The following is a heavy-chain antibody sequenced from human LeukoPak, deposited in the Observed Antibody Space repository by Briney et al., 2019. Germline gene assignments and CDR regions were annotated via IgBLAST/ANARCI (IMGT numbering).Heavy chain of an antibody. V-gene: IGHV1-18*01. D-gene: IGHD3-10*01. CDR1: RYTFTSYG. CDR3: ARDADGSGTLLDY. CDR2: INADNGNT. J-gene: IGHJ4*02. Sequence: GASVKVSCKASRYTFTSYGISWVRQAPGQGREWMGWINADNGNTRDAQKLQGRVTMTTDTSTTTAYMDLRSLRSDDTAVYYCARDADGSGTLLDYWGQGTLVTVSS.